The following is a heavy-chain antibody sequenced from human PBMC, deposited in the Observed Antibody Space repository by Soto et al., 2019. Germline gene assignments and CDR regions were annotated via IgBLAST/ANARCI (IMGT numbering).Heavy chain of an antibody. CDR1: GGSIASYY. D-gene: IGHD1-26*01. V-gene: IGHV4-59*08. Sequence: QVQLQQSGPGLVKPSETLSLTCTVSGGSIASYYWSWVRQPPGQGLEWIGYIYYSGSTHYTPSLKRRVTISVDTSKTLFPLKLSAVTAAATAVYYCARRWGDAFDIWGQGTMVTVSS. J-gene: IGHJ3*02. CDR3: ARRWGDAFDI. CDR2: IYYSGST.